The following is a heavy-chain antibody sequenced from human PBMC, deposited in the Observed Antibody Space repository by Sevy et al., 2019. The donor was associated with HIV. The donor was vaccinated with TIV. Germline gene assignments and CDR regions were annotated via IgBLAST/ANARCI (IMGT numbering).Heavy chain of an antibody. V-gene: IGHV1-46*01. CDR2: INPSGGST. Sequence: ASVKVSCKASGYTFTSYYMHWVRQAPGQGLEWMGIINPSGGSTSYAQKFQGRVTMTRDTSTSTVYMELSSLRSEDTAVYYCAKEGGGYSYGDAFDIWGQGTMVIVSS. CDR1: GYTFTSYY. J-gene: IGHJ3*02. D-gene: IGHD5-18*01. CDR3: AKEGGGYSYGDAFDI.